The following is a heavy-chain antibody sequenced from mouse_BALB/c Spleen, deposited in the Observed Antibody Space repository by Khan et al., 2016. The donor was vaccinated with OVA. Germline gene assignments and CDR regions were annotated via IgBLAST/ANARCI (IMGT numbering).Heavy chain of an antibody. D-gene: IGHD4-1*01. CDR1: GYSITSGCF. CDR2: ISYDGIN. Sequence: EVQLQESGHGLVKPSQSLSLSCSVTGYSITSGCFRNWIRQFPGNKLEWMGYISYDGINNYNPTLKNRISITGDTSTNQLFLMLSSVTNDDTATYTCARDETAPYYFDYWGQGTTLTVSS. V-gene: IGHV3-6*02. CDR3: ARDETAPYYFDY. J-gene: IGHJ2*01.